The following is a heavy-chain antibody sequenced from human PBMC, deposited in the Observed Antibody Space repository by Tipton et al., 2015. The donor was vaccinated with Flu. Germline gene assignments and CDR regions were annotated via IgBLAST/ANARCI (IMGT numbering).Heavy chain of an antibody. CDR2: TYYRSKWYN. Sequence: GLVKPSQTLSLTCAISGDSVSSNSAAWNWVRQSPSRGLEWLGRTYYRSKWYNDYLVSVKSRITINPDTSKNQFSLKLSSVTAADTAVYYCARMGYCGGGSCYWDYWGQGTLVTVSS. J-gene: IGHJ4*02. D-gene: IGHD2-15*01. V-gene: IGHV6-1*01. CDR3: ARMGYCGGGSCYWDY. CDR1: GDSVSSNSAA.